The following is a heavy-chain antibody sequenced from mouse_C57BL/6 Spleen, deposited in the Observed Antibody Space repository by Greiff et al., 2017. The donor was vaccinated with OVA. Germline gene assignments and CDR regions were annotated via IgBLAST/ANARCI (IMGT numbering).Heavy chain of an antibody. CDR3: ARKAYYSIYAMDY. V-gene: IGHV1-53*01. D-gene: IGHD2-5*01. Sequence: VQLQQPGTELVKPGASVKLSCKASGYTFTSYWMHWVKQRPGQGLEWIGNINPSNGGTNYNEKFKSKATLTVDKSSSTAYMQLSSLTSEDSAVYYCARKAYYSIYAMDYWGQGTSVTVSS. CDR2: INPSNGGT. J-gene: IGHJ4*01. CDR1: GYTFTSYW.